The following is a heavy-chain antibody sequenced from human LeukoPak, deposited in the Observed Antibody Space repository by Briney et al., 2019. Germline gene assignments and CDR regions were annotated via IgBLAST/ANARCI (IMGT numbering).Heavy chain of an antibody. Sequence: SSETLSLTCTVSGGSISSYYWSWIRQPAGKGLEWIGRIYTSGSTNYNPSLKSRVTMSVDTSKNQFSLKLSSVTAADTAVYYCARGYYGSGSHCCHMDVWGKGTTITVS. CDR3: ARGYYGSGSHCCHMDV. J-gene: IGHJ6*03. D-gene: IGHD3-10*01. V-gene: IGHV4-4*07. CDR2: IYTSGST. CDR1: GGSISSYY.